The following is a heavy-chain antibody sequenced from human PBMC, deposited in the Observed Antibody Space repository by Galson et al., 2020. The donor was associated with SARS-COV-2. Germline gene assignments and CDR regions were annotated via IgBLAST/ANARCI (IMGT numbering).Heavy chain of an antibody. CDR1: GFTFSSYG. CDR2: ISYDGSNK. V-gene: IGHV3-30*03. Sequence: GGSLRLSCAASGFTFSSYGMHWVRQAPGKGLEWVAVISYDGSNKYYADSVKGRFTISRDNAKNSLYLQMNSLRAEDTAVYYCARGGYYDSSGYGLYWGQGTLVTVSS. CDR3: ARGGYYDSSGYGLY. D-gene: IGHD3-22*01. J-gene: IGHJ4*02.